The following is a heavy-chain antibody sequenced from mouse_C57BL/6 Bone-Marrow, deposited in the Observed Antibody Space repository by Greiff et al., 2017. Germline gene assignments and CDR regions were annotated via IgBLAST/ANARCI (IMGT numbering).Heavy chain of an antibody. J-gene: IGHJ4*01. CDR2: IRNGGGST. D-gene: IGHD3-2*02. V-gene: IGHV5-12*01. CDR3: ARPQTAQAIEYAMDY. Sequence: EVQLVESGGGLVQPGGSLKLSCAASGFTFRDYYMYWVRQTPEKRLEWVAYIRNGGGSTYYPDTVKGRFTISRDNAKNTLYLQMSRLKSEDTAMYYCARPQTAQAIEYAMDYWGQGTSVTVSS. CDR1: GFTFRDYY.